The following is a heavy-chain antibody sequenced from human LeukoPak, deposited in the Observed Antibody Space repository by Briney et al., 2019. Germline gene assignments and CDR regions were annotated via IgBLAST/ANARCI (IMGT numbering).Heavy chain of an antibody. V-gene: IGHV3-53*01. Sequence: GGSLRPSCAASGFTVSSNYMSWVRQAPGKGLEWVSVIYSGGSTYYADSVKGRFTISRDNSKNTLYLQMNSLRAEDTAVYYCARESDSSSFGGFDPWGQGTLVTVSS. J-gene: IGHJ5*02. CDR2: IYSGGST. CDR1: GFTVSSNY. D-gene: IGHD6-13*01. CDR3: ARESDSSSFGGFDP.